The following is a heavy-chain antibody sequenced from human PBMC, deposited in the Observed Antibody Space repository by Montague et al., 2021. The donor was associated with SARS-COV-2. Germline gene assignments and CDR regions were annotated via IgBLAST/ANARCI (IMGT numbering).Heavy chain of an antibody. V-gene: IGHV4-4*02. CDR1: GVSITSTNW. CDR3: AGKVLTVPADY. J-gene: IGHJ4*02. Sequence: SETLSLTCAVSGVSITSTNWWSLVRQPPGKGLEWIGEISYGGIAAYSPSLKSRATISMDRSRSLFSLKLSSVTAADTAIYYCAGKVLTVPADYWGQGTLVTVS. D-gene: IGHD4-11*01. CDR2: ISYGGIA.